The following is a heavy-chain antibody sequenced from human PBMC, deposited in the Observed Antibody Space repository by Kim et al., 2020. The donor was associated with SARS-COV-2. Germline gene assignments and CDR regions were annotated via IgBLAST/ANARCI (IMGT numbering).Heavy chain of an antibody. D-gene: IGHD5-12*01. J-gene: IGHJ4*02. CDR2: K. V-gene: IGHV3-30*01. Sequence: KYYADSVKGLFPISRDNSKNMLYLQMNRLRAEDTAVYYCARGLGGYDYFDYWGQGPLVTVSS. CDR3: ARGLGGYDYFDY.